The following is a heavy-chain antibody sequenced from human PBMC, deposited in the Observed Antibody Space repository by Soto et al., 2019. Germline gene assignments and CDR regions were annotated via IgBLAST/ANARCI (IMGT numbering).Heavy chain of an antibody. V-gene: IGHV3-23*01. J-gene: IGHJ4*02. D-gene: IGHD3-22*01. Sequence: GESLKISCAASGFSFSSYAMTWVRQAPGKGLEWVSAIGASDGSTYYADSVKGRFTISRDNSKNTLYLQMNSLRAEDTAIYYCAKVGPIDRSGVYGGDFWGQGTLVTVSS. CDR1: GFSFSSYA. CDR3: AKVGPIDRSGVYGGDF. CDR2: IGASDGST.